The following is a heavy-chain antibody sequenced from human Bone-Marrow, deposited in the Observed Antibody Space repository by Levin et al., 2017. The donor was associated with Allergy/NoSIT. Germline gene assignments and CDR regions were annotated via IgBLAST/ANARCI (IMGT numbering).Heavy chain of an antibody. CDR2: IASDGSYK. CDR1: GFSFSTYG. Sequence: GGSLRLSCAASGFSFSTYGMHWVRQAPGKGLEWVAVIASDGSYKKYADSVKGRFTISRDNSNNTLDLQMNSLKAEDTAVYYCAKDWGYWGRISWGQGILVTASS. J-gene: IGHJ5*02. CDR3: AKDWGYWGRIS. V-gene: IGHV3-30*18. D-gene: IGHD7-27*01.